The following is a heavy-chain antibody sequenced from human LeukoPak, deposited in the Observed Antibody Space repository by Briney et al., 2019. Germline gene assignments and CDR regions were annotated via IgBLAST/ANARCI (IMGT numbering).Heavy chain of an antibody. CDR3: ATALDTSGYYPADAFDI. CDR2: IRYDGSNK. V-gene: IGHV3-30*02. J-gene: IGHJ3*02. D-gene: IGHD3-22*01. Sequence: GGSLRLSCATSGFTFSSYAMHWVRQAPGKGLEWVAFIRYDGSNKYYADSVKGRFTISRDNSKNTLYLQMNSLRAEDTAVYYCATALDTSGYYPADAFDIWGQGTMVTVSS. CDR1: GFTFSSYA.